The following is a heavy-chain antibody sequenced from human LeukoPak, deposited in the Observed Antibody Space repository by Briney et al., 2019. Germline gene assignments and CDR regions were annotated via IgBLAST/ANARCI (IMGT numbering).Heavy chain of an antibody. CDR3: ARVGYCSGGSCYWDDGAFDI. Sequence: VASVKVSCKASGYTFTGYYMHWVRQAPGQGLEWMGWINPNSGGTNYAQKFQGRVTMTRDTSISTAYMELSRLRSDDTAVYYCARVGYCSGGSCYWDDGAFDIWGQGTMVTVSS. D-gene: IGHD2-15*01. V-gene: IGHV1-2*02. CDR1: GYTFTGYY. CDR2: INPNSGGT. J-gene: IGHJ3*02.